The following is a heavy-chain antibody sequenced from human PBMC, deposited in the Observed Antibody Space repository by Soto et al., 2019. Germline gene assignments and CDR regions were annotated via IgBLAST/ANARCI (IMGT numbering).Heavy chain of an antibody. CDR2: ISSSSSYI. D-gene: IGHD2-8*01. CDR3: ARGDPQYGIHPSYYYYYGMDV. CDR1: GFTFSSYS. V-gene: IGHV3-21*01. Sequence: PGGSLRLSCAASGFTFSSYSMNWVRQAPGKGLEWVSSISSSSSYIYYADSVKGRFTISRDNAKNSLYLQMNSLRAEDTAVYYCARGDPQYGIHPSYYYYYGMDVWGQGTTVTVSS. J-gene: IGHJ6*02.